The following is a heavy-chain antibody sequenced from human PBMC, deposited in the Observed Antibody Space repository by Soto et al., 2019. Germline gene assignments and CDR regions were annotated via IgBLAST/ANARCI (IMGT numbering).Heavy chain of an antibody. Sequence: LRLSCAASGFTFSSYAMSWVRQAPGKGLEWVSAISGSGGSTYYADSVKGRFTISRDNAKNSLYLQMNSLRAQDTALYYCAKSRGSYSTGFDYWGQGTLVTVSS. CDR1: GFTFSSYA. CDR2: ISGSGGST. D-gene: IGHD3-10*01. J-gene: IGHJ4*02. CDR3: AKSRGSYSTGFDY. V-gene: IGHV3-23*01.